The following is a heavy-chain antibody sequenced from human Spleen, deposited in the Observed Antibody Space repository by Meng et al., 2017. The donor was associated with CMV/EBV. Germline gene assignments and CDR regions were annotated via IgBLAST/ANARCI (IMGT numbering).Heavy chain of an antibody. J-gene: IGHJ6*02. V-gene: IGHV4-39*07. CDR2: IYYSGST. CDR3: ARERAGYSYGRLFYYGMDV. Sequence: GSLRLSCTVSGGSISSSSYYWGWIRQPPGKGLEWIGSIYYSGSTYYNPSLKSRVTISVDTSKNQFSLKLSSVTAADTAVYYCARERAGYSYGRLFYYGMDVWGQGTTVTVSS. D-gene: IGHD5-18*01. CDR1: GGSISSSSYY.